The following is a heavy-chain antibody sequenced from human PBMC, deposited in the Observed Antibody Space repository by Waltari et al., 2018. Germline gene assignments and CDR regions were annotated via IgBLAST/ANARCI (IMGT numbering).Heavy chain of an antibody. D-gene: IGHD2-15*01. CDR2: LRYDGSNK. CDR3: AKGGLVVHYEDY. CDR1: GFTFSGYG. Sequence: QVQLVESGGGVVQPGGSLRLSCAASGFTFSGYGMHWVRQAPGKGLEWVAFLRYDGSNKYYADSVKGRFTISRDNSKNTLYLQMNSLRAEDTAVYYCAKGGLVVHYEDYWGQGTLVTVSS. V-gene: IGHV3-30*02. J-gene: IGHJ4*02.